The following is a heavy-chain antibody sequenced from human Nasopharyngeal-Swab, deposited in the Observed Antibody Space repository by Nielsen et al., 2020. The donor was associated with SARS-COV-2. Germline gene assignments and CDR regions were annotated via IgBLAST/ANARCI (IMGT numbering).Heavy chain of an antibody. V-gene: IGHV1-69*13. J-gene: IGHJ5*02. CDR1: GGTFSSYA. D-gene: IGHD4-17*01. CDR2: IIPIFGTA. Sequence: SVKVSCKASGGTFSSYAISWVRQAPGQGLEWMGGIIPIFGTANYAQKFQGRVTITADESTSTAYMELSSLRSDDTAVYYCAREATVTASDRFDPWGQGTLVTVSS. CDR3: AREATVTASDRFDP.